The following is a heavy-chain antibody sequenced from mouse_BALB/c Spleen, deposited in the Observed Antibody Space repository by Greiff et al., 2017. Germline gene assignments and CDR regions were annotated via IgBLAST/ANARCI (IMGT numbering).Heavy chain of an antibody. D-gene: IGHD1-2*01. Sequence: QVQLQQSGPGLVQPSQSLSITCTVSGFSLTSYGVHWVRQSPGKGLEWLGVIWSGGSTDYNAAFISRLSISKDNSKSQVFFKMNSLQANDTAIYYCARNLRPGYFDVWGAGTTVTVSS. CDR3: ARNLRPGYFDV. J-gene: IGHJ1*01. CDR2: IWSGGST. V-gene: IGHV2-2*02. CDR1: GFSLTSYG.